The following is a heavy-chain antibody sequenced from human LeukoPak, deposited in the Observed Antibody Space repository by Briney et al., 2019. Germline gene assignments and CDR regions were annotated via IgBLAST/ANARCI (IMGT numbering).Heavy chain of an antibody. Sequence: GGSLRLSCAASGFSFSNYVMSWVRQAPGKGLEWVSAIGGSGGSTKYADSVKGRFTISRDNSKNTLYLQMNSLRAEDTAVYYCAKDLSTIFGGANGDASDIWGQGTMVTVSS. V-gene: IGHV3-23*01. CDR2: IGGSGGST. CDR3: AKDLSTIFGGANGDASDI. CDR1: GFSFSNYV. J-gene: IGHJ3*02. D-gene: IGHD3-3*01.